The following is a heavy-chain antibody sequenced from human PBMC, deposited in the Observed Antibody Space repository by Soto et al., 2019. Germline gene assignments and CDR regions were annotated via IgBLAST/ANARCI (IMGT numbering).Heavy chain of an antibody. CDR1: GFTFSSYA. V-gene: IGHV3-23*01. Sequence: HPGGSLRLSCAASGFTFSSYAMSWVRQAPGKGLEWVSAISGSGGSTYYADSVKGRFTISRDNSKNTLYLQMNSLRAEDTAVYYCAKDRAGGYCSSTSCSYWGQGTLVTVSS. J-gene: IGHJ4*02. D-gene: IGHD2-2*01. CDR2: ISGSGGST. CDR3: AKDRAGGYCSSTSCSY.